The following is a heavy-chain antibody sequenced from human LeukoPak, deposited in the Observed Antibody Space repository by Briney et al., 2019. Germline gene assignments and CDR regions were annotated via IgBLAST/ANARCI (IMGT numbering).Heavy chain of an antibody. CDR3: AAHFDWVPHAGFDP. CDR2: IIPIFGTA. D-gene: IGHD3-9*01. CDR1: GGTFSSYA. Sequence: SVKVSCKASGGTFSSYATSWVRQAPGQGLEWMGGIIPIFGTANYAQKFQGRVTITTDESTSTAYMELSSLRSEDTAVYYCAAHFDWVPHAGFDPWGQGTLVTVSS. J-gene: IGHJ5*02. V-gene: IGHV1-69*05.